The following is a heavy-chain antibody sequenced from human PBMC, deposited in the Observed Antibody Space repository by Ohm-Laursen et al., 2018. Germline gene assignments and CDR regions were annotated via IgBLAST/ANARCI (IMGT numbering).Heavy chain of an antibody. J-gene: IGHJ4*02. D-gene: IGHD2-2*01. CDR1: GFTFSGYW. Sequence: SLRLSCAASGFTFSGYWMNWVRQAPGKGLEWVANIKQDGSKTYYVDSVKGRFTISRDNANNKLFLQMNSLRAEDTAVYYCARDRRSTSDSRGMDVWGQGTLVTVSS. CDR2: IKQDGSKT. V-gene: IGHV3-7*01. CDR3: ARDRRSTSDSRGMDV.